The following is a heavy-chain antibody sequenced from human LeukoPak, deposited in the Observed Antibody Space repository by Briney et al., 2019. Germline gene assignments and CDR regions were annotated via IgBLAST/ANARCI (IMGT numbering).Heavy chain of an antibody. V-gene: IGHV4-39*07. CDR3: ARLTNDYGDYYFDY. Sequence: SETLSLTCTVSGYSISSSSYYWGWIRQPPGKGLEWIGSIYYSGSTYYNPSLKSRVTISVDTSKNQFSLKLSSVTAADTAVYYCARLTNDYGDYYFDYWGQGTLVTVSS. J-gene: IGHJ4*02. CDR1: GYSISSSSYY. D-gene: IGHD4-17*01. CDR2: IYYSGST.